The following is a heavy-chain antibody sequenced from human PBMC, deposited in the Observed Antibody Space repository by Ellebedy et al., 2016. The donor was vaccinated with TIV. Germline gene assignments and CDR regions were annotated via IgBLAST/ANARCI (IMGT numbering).Heavy chain of an antibody. D-gene: IGHD1-26*01. J-gene: IGHJ4*02. Sequence: AASVKVSCKTSEYTLTMYNVHWMRQAPGQGLEWMGRINPSGGSTSYAQKFQGRVNMTGDTSTGTVYMELRSLRSEDTAVYYCAREVEGAYFFDSWGQGTLVTVSS. CDR2: INPSGGST. CDR1: EYTLTMYN. CDR3: AREVEGAYFFDS. V-gene: IGHV1-46*01.